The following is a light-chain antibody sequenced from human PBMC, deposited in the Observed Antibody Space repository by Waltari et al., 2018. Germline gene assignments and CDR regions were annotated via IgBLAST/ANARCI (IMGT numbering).Light chain of an antibody. Sequence: EIVMTQSPATLSVSLGERATLSCRASQSVSSNLAWYQQKPGQAPRLLIYGASTRATGIPARFSGSGSGTEFTLTSSSLQSEDCAVYYCEQYNNWPPWTFGQGTKVEIK. J-gene: IGKJ1*01. CDR2: GAS. V-gene: IGKV3D-15*01. CDR3: EQYNNWPPWT. CDR1: QSVSSN.